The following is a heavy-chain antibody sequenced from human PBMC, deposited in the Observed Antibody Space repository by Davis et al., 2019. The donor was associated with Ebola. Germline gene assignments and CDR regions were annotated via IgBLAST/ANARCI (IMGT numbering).Heavy chain of an antibody. CDR1: GGSISSSSYY. CDR3: ATLIAAVDY. D-gene: IGHD6-6*01. Sequence: MPSETLSLTCTVSGGSISSSSYYWGWIHQPPGKGLEWIGSIYYSGSTYYNPSLKSRVTISVDTSKNQFSLKLSSVTAADTAVYYCATLIAAVDYWGQGTLVTVSS. J-gene: IGHJ4*02. CDR2: IYYSGST. V-gene: IGHV4-39*01.